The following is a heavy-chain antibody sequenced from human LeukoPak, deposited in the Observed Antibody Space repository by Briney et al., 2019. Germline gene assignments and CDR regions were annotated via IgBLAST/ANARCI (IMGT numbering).Heavy chain of an antibody. CDR3: AREPLSSGYYSDY. CDR1: GGSISSYY. Sequence: PSETLSLTCTVSGGSISSYYWSWIRQPAGKGLEWIGRIYTSGSTNYNPSLKSRVTISVDKSKNQFSLRLSSVTAADTAVYYCAREPLSSGYYSDYWGQGTLVTVSS. V-gene: IGHV4-4*07. CDR2: IYTSGST. D-gene: IGHD3-22*01. J-gene: IGHJ4*02.